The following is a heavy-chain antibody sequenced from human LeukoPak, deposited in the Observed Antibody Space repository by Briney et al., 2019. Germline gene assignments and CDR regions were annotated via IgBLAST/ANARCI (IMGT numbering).Heavy chain of an antibody. V-gene: IGHV3-30*02. D-gene: IGHD5-24*01. CDR3: AREMATTPGFDY. CDR2: IRYDGSNK. CDR1: GFTFSSYG. J-gene: IGHJ4*02. Sequence: GGSLRLSCAASGFTFSSYGMHWVRQAPGKGLEWVAFIRYDGSNKYYADSVKGRFTISRDNSKNTLYLQMNSLRAEDTAVYYCAREMATTPGFDYWGQGTLVTVSS.